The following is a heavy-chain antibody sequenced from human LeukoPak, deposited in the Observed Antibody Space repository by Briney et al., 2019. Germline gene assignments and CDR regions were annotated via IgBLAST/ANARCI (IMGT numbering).Heavy chain of an antibody. Sequence: ASVKVSYKASGYTFTEYYIHWVRQAPGQGLEWMGWINPNSGVTSYAQKFQGRVTMTRDTSISTAYMDLSRLRSDGTAMYYCARWGAGTAPYFDYWGQGTLVTVSS. V-gene: IGHV1-2*02. CDR2: INPNSGVT. CDR1: GYTFTEYY. J-gene: IGHJ4*02. CDR3: ARWGAGTAPYFDY. D-gene: IGHD4/OR15-4a*01.